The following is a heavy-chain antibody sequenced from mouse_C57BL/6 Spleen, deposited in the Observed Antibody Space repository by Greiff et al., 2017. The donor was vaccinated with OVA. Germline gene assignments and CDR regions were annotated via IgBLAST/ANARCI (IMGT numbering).Heavy chain of an antibody. V-gene: IGHV1-54*01. D-gene: IGHD2-5*01. CDR3: AREHYSKKAGFAY. CDR2: INPGSGGT. CDR1: GYAFTNYL. J-gene: IGHJ3*01. Sequence: QVQLQQSGAELVRPGTSVKVSCKASGYAFTNYLIEWVKQRPGQGLEWIGVINPGSGGTNYNEKFKGKATLTADKSSSTAYMQLSSLTSEDSAVYFCAREHYSKKAGFAYWGQGTLVTVSA.